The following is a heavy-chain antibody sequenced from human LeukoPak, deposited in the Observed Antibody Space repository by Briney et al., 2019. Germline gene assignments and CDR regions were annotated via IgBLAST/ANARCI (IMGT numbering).Heavy chain of an antibody. V-gene: IGHV4-59*01. J-gene: IGHJ4*02. CDR1: GGSISSYY. D-gene: IGHD3-22*01. Sequence: PSETLSLTCTVSGGSISSYYWSWIRQPPGKGREWIGYIYYSGSTNYNPSLKSRVTISVDTSKNQFSLKLSSVTAADTAVYYCARTPDSSGYLEFDYWGQGTLVTVSS. CDR3: ARTPDSSGYLEFDY. CDR2: IYYSGST.